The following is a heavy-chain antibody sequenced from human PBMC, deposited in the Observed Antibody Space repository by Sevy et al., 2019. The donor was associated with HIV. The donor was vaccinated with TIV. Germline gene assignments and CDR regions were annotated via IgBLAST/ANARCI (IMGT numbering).Heavy chain of an antibody. J-gene: IGHJ4*02. CDR1: GLTVSSNY. V-gene: IGHV3-66*01. CDR2: IYSGGAT. D-gene: IGHD1-1*01. CDR3: ARGGLDNNWFRYFDY. Sequence: GGSLRLSCAVSGLTVSSNYMSWVRQAPGKGLEWVSLIYSGGATYYADSVNGRFTISGDDSKNTLYLQMDSLRAEDTAVYYCARGGLDNNWFRYFDYWGRGPLVTVSS.